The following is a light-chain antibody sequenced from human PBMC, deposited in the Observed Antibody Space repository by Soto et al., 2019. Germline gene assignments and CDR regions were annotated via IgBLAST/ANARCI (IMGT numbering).Light chain of an antibody. CDR1: SSDVGGYNY. CDR2: EVS. CDR3: SSFTSAYTFV. V-gene: IGLV2-14*01. J-gene: IGLJ1*01. Sequence: QSALTQPASVSGSPGQSIAISCTGTSSDVGGYNYVSWYQQHPGKAPKLLLSEVSNRPSGVSDRFSGSKSGNTASLTISGLQTQDEADYYCSSFTSAYTFVVGTGTKVTVL.